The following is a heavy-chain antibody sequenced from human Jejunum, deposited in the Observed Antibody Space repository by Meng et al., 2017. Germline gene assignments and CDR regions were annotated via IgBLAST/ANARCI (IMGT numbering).Heavy chain of an antibody. D-gene: IGHD3-10*01. J-gene: IGHJ4*02. Sequence: GESLKISCAASGFTFSHYAMHWVRLAPGKGLEWVAVVSSDGAHIDYADSVKGRFTISRDNFKDALYLQMNSLRPEDTAVYFCATSLYFFGSGSEVYWGQGTLVTVSS. CDR1: GFTFSHYA. CDR3: ATSLYFFGSGSEVY. V-gene: IGHV3-30*04. CDR2: VSSDGAHI.